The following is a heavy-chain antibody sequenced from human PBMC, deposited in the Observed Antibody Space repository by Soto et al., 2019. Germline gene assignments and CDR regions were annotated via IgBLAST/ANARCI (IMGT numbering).Heavy chain of an antibody. CDR3: ARGNKDYGDYEMGRFDP. D-gene: IGHD4-17*01. CDR2: IIPIFGTA. Sequence: QVQLVQSGAEVKKPGSSVKVSCKASGGTFSSYAISWVRQAPGQGLEWLGGIIPIFGTANYAQKFQGRVTITADESTSTAYMELSSLRSEDTAVYYCARGNKDYGDYEMGRFDPWGQGTLVTVSS. CDR1: GGTFSSYA. V-gene: IGHV1-69*01. J-gene: IGHJ5*02.